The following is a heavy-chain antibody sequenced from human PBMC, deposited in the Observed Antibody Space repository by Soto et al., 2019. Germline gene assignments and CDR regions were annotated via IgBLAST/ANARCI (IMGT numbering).Heavy chain of an antibody. CDR1: GFTFSNFS. CDR2: ISSRSDI. V-gene: IGHV3-21*01. CDR3: ARGYNAWPLASGLDV. J-gene: IGHJ6*02. Sequence: GGSLRLSCVGSGFTFSNFSINWVRQAPGKGLEWVSSISSRSDIYYADSLKGRFTISRDNAKNSVSLQMNSLRAEDTAVYYCARGYNAWPLASGLDVWGQGTTVTVSS. D-gene: IGHD5-12*01.